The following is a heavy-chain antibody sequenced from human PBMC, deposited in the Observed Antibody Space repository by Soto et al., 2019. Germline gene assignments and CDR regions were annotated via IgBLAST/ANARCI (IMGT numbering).Heavy chain of an antibody. Sequence: SVKVSCKASGGTFSSYAISWVRQAPGQGLEWMGGIIPIFGTANYAQKFQGRVTITADESTSTAYMELSSLRSEDTAVYYCARADMSVGATTLFDYWGQGTLVTVSS. D-gene: IGHD1-26*01. CDR3: ARADMSVGATTLFDY. V-gene: IGHV1-69*13. J-gene: IGHJ4*02. CDR1: GGTFSSYA. CDR2: IIPIFGTA.